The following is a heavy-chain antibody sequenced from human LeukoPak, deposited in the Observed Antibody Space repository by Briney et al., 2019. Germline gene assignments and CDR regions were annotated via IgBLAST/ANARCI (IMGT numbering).Heavy chain of an antibody. CDR3: AELGITMIGGV. V-gene: IGHV3-48*03. CDR1: GFTFSSYE. D-gene: IGHD3-10*02. J-gene: IGHJ6*04. CDR2: ISGSGSTI. Sequence: PGGSLRLSCAASGFTFSSYEMNWVRQAPGKGLGWVSYISGSGSTIYYADSVKGRFTISRDNAKNSLYLQMNSLRAEDTAVYYCAELGITMIGGVWGKGTTVTISS.